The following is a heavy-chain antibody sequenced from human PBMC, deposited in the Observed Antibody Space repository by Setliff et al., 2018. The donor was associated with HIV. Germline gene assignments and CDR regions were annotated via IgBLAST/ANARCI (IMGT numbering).Heavy chain of an antibody. D-gene: IGHD2-2*01. V-gene: IGHV4-31*03. Sequence: LTCTVSGGSISSGYYYWSWIRQHPGKGLEWIGYIYYSGNPFYNPSLRSRVTISLDTSKNQFSLKLSSVTAADTAVYYCARGFDYAQRPPLYYFDYWGQGTLVTV. J-gene: IGHJ4*02. CDR1: GGSISSGYYY. CDR2: IYYSGNP. CDR3: ARGFDYAQRPPLYYFDY.